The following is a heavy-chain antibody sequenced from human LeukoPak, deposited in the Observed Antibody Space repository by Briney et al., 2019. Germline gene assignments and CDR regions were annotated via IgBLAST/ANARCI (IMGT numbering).Heavy chain of an antibody. D-gene: IGHD3-22*01. J-gene: IGHJ1*01. CDR1: GGSFSGYY. CDR3: ARVPMYYYDSSGSRYFQH. V-gene: IGHV4-34*01. CDR2: INHSGST. Sequence: SETLSLTCAVYGGSFSGYYWSWIRQPPGKGLEWIGEINHSGSTNYNPSLKSRVTISVDTSKNQFSLKLSSVTAADAAVYYCARVPMYYYDSSGSRYFQHWGQGTLVTVSS.